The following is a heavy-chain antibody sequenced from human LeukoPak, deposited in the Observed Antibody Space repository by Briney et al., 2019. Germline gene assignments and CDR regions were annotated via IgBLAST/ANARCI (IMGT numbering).Heavy chain of an antibody. Sequence: SETLSLTCTVSGGSISGNYWSWIRQPPGKGLEWIGYIYYSGSTHYNPSLNSRVTISVDTSKIQLSLRLSSVTSADTAVYYCARRSSSSSFDYWGQGTLVTVSS. CDR3: ARRSSSSSFDY. D-gene: IGHD6-6*01. CDR2: IYYSGST. V-gene: IGHV4-59*08. CDR1: GGSISGNY. J-gene: IGHJ4*02.